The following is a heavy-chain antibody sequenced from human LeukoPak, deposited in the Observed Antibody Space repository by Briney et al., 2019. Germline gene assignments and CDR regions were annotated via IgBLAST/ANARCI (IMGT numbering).Heavy chain of an antibody. D-gene: IGHD5-24*01. V-gene: IGHV1-8*03. CDR1: GYTFTSYD. CDR3: AVEPA. J-gene: IGHJ4*02. Sequence: ASVKVSCKASGYTFTSYDINWVRQATGQGLEWMGWMNTNSGNTGYAQKFQGRVTITRNTSISKAYMELRRLSSNDTAVYYYAVEPAWGQGTLVTVSS. CDR2: MNTNSGNT.